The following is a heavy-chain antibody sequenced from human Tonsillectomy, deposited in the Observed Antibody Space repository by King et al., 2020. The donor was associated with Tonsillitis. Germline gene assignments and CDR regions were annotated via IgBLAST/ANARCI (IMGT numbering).Heavy chain of an antibody. CDR2: ISYDGSNK. Sequence: VQLVESGGGVVQPGRSLRLSCAASGFTFSSYGMHWVRQAPGKGLEWVAVISYDGSNKYYADSVKGRFTISRDNSKNTLYLQMNSLRAEDTAVYYCAKVTAMGLNYFDYWGQGTLVTVSS. D-gene: IGHD5-18*01. J-gene: IGHJ4*02. CDR3: AKVTAMGLNYFDY. V-gene: IGHV3-30*18. CDR1: GFTFSSYG.